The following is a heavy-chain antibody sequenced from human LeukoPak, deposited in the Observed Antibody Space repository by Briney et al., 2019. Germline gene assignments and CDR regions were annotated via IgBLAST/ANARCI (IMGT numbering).Heavy chain of an antibody. CDR1: GGSINNSTYF. CDR3: ARRFSSGWYGGGYFDY. D-gene: IGHD6-19*01. V-gene: IGHV4-39*07. CDR2: IFYSGSS. J-gene: IGHJ4*02. Sequence: PSETLSLTCTVSGGSINNSTYFWGWIRQPPGKGLEWIGSIFYSGSSYYNPSLKSRVTISVDTSKNQFSLKLSSVTAADTAVYYCARRFSSGWYGGGYFDYWGQGTLVTVSS.